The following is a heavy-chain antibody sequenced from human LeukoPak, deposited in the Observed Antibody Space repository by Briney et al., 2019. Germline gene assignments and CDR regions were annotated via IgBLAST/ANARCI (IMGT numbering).Heavy chain of an antibody. D-gene: IGHD3-22*01. CDR3: ARGSGYYSQGDY. V-gene: IGHV3-48*03. CDR2: ISSICSTI. CDR1: GFTFSSYE. Sequence: GGSLRLSCAACGFTFSSYEMNWVRQAPGKWLEWVSYISSICSTIYYADSVKGRSTISRDNVKNSLYLQMNSLRAEDTAVCYCARGSGYYSQGDYWGQGTLVTVSS. J-gene: IGHJ4*02.